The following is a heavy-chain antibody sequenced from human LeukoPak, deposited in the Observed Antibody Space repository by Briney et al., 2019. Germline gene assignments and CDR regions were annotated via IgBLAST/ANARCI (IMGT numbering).Heavy chain of an antibody. Sequence: ASVKVSCKASGYTFTSYAMNWVRQAPGQGLEWMGWINTNTGNPTYAQGFTGRLVFSLDTSVSPAYLQISSLKAADTAVYYCASDCPQITMVRGVIIVYNWFDPWGQGTLVTVSS. D-gene: IGHD3-10*01. CDR3: ASDCPQITMVRGVIIVYNWFDP. J-gene: IGHJ5*02. CDR2: INTNTGNP. V-gene: IGHV7-4-1*02. CDR1: GYTFTSYA.